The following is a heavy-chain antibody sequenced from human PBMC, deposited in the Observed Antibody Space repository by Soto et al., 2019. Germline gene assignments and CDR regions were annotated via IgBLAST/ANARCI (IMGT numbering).Heavy chain of an antibody. CDR3: ASEYSSSSPHYYGMDV. CDR2: IYYSGST. D-gene: IGHD6-6*01. J-gene: IGHJ6*02. V-gene: IGHV4-39*01. Sequence: SETLSLTCTVSGGSISSSSYYWGWIRQPPGKGLEWIGSIYYSGSTYYNPSLKSRVTISVDTSKNQFSLRLSSVTAADTAVYYCASEYSSSSPHYYGMDVWGQGTTVTVSS. CDR1: GGSISSSSYY.